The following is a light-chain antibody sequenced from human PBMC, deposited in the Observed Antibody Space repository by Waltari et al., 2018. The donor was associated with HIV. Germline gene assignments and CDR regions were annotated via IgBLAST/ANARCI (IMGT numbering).Light chain of an antibody. V-gene: IGLV1-44*01. J-gene: IGLJ1*01. Sequence: QSVLTQTPSASGPPGQRVIVSCSGSSSNIGSNTVNWYQQLPGAAPPLLIHRLDQRPSGVPDRFSGSKSGASASLAISGLQSEDEADYYCAAWDDSLNAYVFGGGTKVTVL. CDR1: SSNIGSNT. CDR3: AAWDDSLNAYV. CDR2: RLD.